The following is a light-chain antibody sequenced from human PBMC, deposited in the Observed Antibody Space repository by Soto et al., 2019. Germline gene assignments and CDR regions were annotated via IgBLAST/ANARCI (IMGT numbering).Light chain of an antibody. Sequence: VLTQAPDTLSVSPGERATLSCRASQAINNNVAWYQLKDGQVPRLLIYGASTRAADVPDRFSGGGSGTDFTLTISRLEPEDFAVYFCQQYVTAPRTFGQGTKVDIK. CDR3: QQYVTAPRT. CDR2: GAS. V-gene: IGKV3-20*01. J-gene: IGKJ1*01. CDR1: QAINNN.